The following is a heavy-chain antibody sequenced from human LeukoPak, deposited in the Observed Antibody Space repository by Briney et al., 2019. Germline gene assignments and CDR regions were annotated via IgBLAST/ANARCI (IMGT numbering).Heavy chain of an antibody. CDR2: IYYSGST. CDR3: ARLASGSYGPLTPFDY. CDR1: GGXISSYY. Sequence: SETLSLTCTVSGGXISSYYWSWIRQPPGKGREWLGDIYYSGSTNYNPSLKSRVTISVDTSKNQFSLRLSSVTAADTAVYYSARLASGSYGPLTPFDYWGQGTLVTVSS. J-gene: IGHJ4*02. D-gene: IGHD1-26*01. V-gene: IGHV4-59*08.